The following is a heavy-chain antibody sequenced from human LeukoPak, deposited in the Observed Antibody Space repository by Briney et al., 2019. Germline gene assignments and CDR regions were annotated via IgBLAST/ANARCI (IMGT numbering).Heavy chain of an antibody. J-gene: IGHJ6*02. V-gene: IGHV3-11*04. CDR3: AKTLAPYYYYYGMDV. CDR2: ISSSGSTI. Sequence: GGSLRLSCAASGFTFSDYYMSWIRQAPGKGLEWVSYISSSGSTIYYADSVKGRFTISRDNAKNSLYLQMNSLRAEDTAVYYCAKTLAPYYYYYGMDVWGQGTTVTVSS. D-gene: IGHD4-23*01. CDR1: GFTFSDYY.